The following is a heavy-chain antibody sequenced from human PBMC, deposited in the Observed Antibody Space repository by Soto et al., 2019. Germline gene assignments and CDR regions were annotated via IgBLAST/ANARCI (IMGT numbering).Heavy chain of an antibody. CDR2: ISNDGSNK. J-gene: IGHJ4*02. V-gene: IGHV3-30*03. CDR1: GFSFSTYG. CDR3: ASEWRHDGLDY. Sequence: GGSLRLSCAASGFSFSTYGMHWVRQAPGKGLEWVAFISNDGSNKYYADSVKGRFTISRDNSKNTLYLQMNSLRAEDTAVYYCASEWRHDGLDYWGQGTLVTVS. D-gene: IGHD5-18*01.